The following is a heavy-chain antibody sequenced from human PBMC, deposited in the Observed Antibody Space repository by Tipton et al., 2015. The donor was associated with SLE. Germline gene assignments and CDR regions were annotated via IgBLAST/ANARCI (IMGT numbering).Heavy chain of an antibody. CDR1: GFIFNNFA. J-gene: IGHJ2*01. CDR3: ARDYLDWYFDL. V-gene: IGHV3-30*04. Sequence: RSLRLSCTGSGFIFNNFAVHWVRQAPGKGLEWVAVISDDGSSRYYADSVKGRLTISRDNSKNTLYLQMNSLRVEDTAMYYCARDYLDWYFDLWGRGTLVTVSS. CDR2: ISDDGSSR.